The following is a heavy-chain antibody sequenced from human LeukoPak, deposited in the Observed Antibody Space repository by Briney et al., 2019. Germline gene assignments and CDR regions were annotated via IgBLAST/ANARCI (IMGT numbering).Heavy chain of an antibody. CDR1: GGSFSGYY. CDR2: INQNGNEK. Sequence: PSETLSLTCAVYGGSFSGYYWSWVRQAPGKGLEWVAIINQNGNEKYYVDSVKGRFTISRDNAKNSLYLQMNSLRAEDTAVYFCVLGYSYGYLFDYWGQGTLVTVSS. D-gene: IGHD5-18*01. CDR3: VLGYSYGYLFDY. J-gene: IGHJ4*02. V-gene: IGHV3-7*01.